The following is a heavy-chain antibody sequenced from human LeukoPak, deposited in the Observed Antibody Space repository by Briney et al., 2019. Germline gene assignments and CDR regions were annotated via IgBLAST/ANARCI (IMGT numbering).Heavy chain of an antibody. V-gene: IGHV4-59*01. CDR1: DDSITMYY. Sequence: SETLSLTCSVSDDSITMYYWSWVRQPPGKGLEWIGYVDHTGSTNFNPDINGRVSISRDTTKNLFSLGLRSVTAVDTAVYFCARGRVSSSTWYSTYYYYFYMDVWGKGTTVTVSS. CDR3: ARGRVSSSTWYSTYYYYFYMDV. D-gene: IGHD1-1*01. J-gene: IGHJ6*03. CDR2: VDHTGST.